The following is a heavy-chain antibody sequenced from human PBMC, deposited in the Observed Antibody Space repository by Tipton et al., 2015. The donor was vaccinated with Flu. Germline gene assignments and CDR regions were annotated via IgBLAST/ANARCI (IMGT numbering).Heavy chain of an antibody. V-gene: IGHV3-9*01. Sequence: SLRLSCAASGFSFDDYAMHWVRQAPGKGLEWVSGISWNSDNIVYADSVKGRFTISRDNAKNSLYLQMNSLRPEDTALYYCAKTPIPSGTYLGHWFDPWGQGTLVTVSS. D-gene: IGHD1-26*01. CDR3: AKTPIPSGTYLGHWFDP. CDR2: ISWNSDNI. CDR1: GFSFDDYA. J-gene: IGHJ5*02.